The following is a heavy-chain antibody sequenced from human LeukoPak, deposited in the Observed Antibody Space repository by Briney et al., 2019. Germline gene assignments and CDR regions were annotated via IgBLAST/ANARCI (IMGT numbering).Heavy chain of an antibody. J-gene: IGHJ4*02. CDR3: AKSRSPGFDY. V-gene: IGHV3-20*03. Sequence: ADSVKGRFTISRDNAKNSLYLQMDSLRAEDTAVYYCAKSRSPGFDYWGQGTLVTVSS. D-gene: IGHD1-14*01.